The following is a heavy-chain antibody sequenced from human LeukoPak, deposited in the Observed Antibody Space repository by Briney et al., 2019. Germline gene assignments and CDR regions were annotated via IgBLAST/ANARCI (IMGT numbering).Heavy chain of an antibody. V-gene: IGHV3-30*18. J-gene: IGHJ4*02. Sequence: GRSLRLSCAASGFTFNAYGMHWVRQAPGKGLEWVAVVSYDGSNKYYADSVKGRFTISRDNSKNTLYLQMNSLRAEDTAVYHCAKDDQSGRYYVTGRTHEYWGQGTLVIVSS. CDR3: AKDDQSGRYYVTGRTHEY. D-gene: IGHD3-10*01. CDR2: VSYDGSNK. CDR1: GFTFNAYG.